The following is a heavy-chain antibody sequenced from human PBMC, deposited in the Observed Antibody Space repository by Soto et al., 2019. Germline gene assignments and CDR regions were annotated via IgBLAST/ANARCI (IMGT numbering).Heavy chain of an antibody. CDR3: ARAGGRYYYGSGSPGASYYYYYGMDV. D-gene: IGHD3-10*01. CDR1: GGSVSSGSYY. J-gene: IGHJ6*02. V-gene: IGHV4-61*01. CDR2: IYYSGST. Sequence: SETLSLTCTVSGGSVSSGSYYWSWIRQPPGKGLEWIGYIYYSGSTNYNPSLKSRVTISVDTSKNQFSLKLSSVTAADTAVYYCARAGGRYYYGSGSPGASYYYYYGMDVWGQGTTVTVSS.